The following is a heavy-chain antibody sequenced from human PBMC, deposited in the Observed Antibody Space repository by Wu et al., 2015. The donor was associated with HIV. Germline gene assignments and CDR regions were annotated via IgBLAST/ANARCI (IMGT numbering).Heavy chain of an antibody. CDR3: TRGRQYLANAFYYGLDV. V-gene: IGHV1-69*11. CDR1: GDNFNDHG. D-gene: IGHD2-2*01. Sequence: QVQLVQSGTEVKKPGSSVKVSCKVSGDNFNDHGISWVRQAPAQGLEWMGGVLPILGRPDYSEKFQGRVTITADESSTTVYMDLSGLTSEDTAVYYCTRGRQYLANAFYYGLDVWAKGPRSPSP. J-gene: IGHJ6*02. CDR2: VLPILGRP.